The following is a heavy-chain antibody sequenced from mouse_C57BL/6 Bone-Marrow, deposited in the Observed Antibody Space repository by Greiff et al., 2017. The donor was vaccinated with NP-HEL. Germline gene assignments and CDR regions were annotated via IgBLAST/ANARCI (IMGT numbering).Heavy chain of an antibody. CDR2: ISSGGSYT. CDR3: ARRDSSGYSY. J-gene: IGHJ3*01. CDR1: GFTFSSYG. D-gene: IGHD3-2*02. Sequence: DVQLVESGGDLVKPGGSLKLSCAASGFTFSSYGMSWVRQTPDKRLEWVATISSGGSYTYYPDSVKGRFTISRDNAKNTLYLQMSSLKSEDTAMYYCARRDSSGYSYWGQGTLVTVSA. V-gene: IGHV5-6*02.